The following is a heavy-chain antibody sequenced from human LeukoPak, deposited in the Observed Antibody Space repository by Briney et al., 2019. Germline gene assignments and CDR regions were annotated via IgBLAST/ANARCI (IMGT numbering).Heavy chain of an antibody. V-gene: IGHV4-59*01. CDR2: IYYGGST. CDR3: ASGTLLDY. Sequence: SETLSLTCTVSGGSISSYYWSWIRQPPGKGLEWIGFIYYGGSTNYNPSLKSRVTISVDTSKNHFSLKLSSMTAADTAVYYCASGTLLDYWGQGTLVTVSS. J-gene: IGHJ4*02. D-gene: IGHD3-10*01. CDR1: GGSISSYY.